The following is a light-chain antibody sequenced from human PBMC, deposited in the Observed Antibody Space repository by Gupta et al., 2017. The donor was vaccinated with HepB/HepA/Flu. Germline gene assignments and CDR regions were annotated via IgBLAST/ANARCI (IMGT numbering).Light chain of an antibody. CDR2: GAS. CDR3: QQDGYALLT. CDR1: RRVSSSY. J-gene: IGKJ4*01. Sequence: DIVLTQSPGTLSLSPGERATLSCRASRRVSSSYLAWYQQKPGQAPRLLIYGASTRATGIPDRFSGSGSGTDFTLTISRLEPEDFAVYYCQQDGYALLTFGGGTKVDIK. V-gene: IGKV3-20*01.